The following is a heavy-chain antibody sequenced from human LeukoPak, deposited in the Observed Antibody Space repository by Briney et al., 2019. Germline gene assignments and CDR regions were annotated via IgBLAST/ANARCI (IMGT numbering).Heavy chain of an antibody. J-gene: IGHJ4*02. D-gene: IGHD4-11*01. CDR1: KFTFSHYG. V-gene: IGHV3-33*06. Sequence: GGSLRLSCAASKFTFSHYGMHWVRQAPGKGLQWVAVIWPDGTNRYYADSVKGRFTISRDNSNSMLYLQMNSLRVDDSGVYYCAKDAQRGFDYSNSLQYWGQGALVTVSS. CDR2: IWPDGTNR. CDR3: AKDAQRGFDYSNSLQY.